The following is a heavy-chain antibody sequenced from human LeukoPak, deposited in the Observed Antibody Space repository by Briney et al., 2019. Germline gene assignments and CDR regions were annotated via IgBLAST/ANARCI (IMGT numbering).Heavy chain of an antibody. Sequence: PSETLSLTCADYGGSFSGYYWSWIRQPPGKGLEWIGEINHSGSTNYNPSLKSRVTISVDTSKNQLSLKLSSVTAADTAVYYCARNEVGDYVLYWGQGTLVTVSS. J-gene: IGHJ4*02. CDR3: ARNEVGDYVLY. D-gene: IGHD2-15*01. V-gene: IGHV4-34*01. CDR2: INHSGST. CDR1: GGSFSGYY.